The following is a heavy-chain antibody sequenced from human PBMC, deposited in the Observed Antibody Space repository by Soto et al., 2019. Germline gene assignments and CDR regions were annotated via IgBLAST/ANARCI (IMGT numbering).Heavy chain of an antibody. CDR3: ARDYGDYVPRNDY. CDR1: GFTFSSYS. CDR2: ISSSDINI. Sequence: EVQLVESGGGLIQPGGSLRLSCAAYGFTFSSYSMNGVRQAQGKGREWISYISSSDINIYYADSVKGRFTISRDIAKNSLYLQMNSLRAEDTDVYYRARDYGDYVPRNDYWGQGTLVTVSS. J-gene: IGHJ4*02. V-gene: IGHV3-48*01. D-gene: IGHD4-17*01.